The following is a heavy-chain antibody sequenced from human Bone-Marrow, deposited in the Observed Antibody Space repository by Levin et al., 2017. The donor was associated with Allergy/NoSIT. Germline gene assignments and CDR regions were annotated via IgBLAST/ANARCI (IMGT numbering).Heavy chain of an antibody. D-gene: IGHD1-1*01. V-gene: IGHV4-39*07. CDR2: IYYTGNT. CDR3: ARDLQYIGLSDI. CDR1: GGSIISSSHY. Sequence: SETLSLTCTVSGGSIISSSHYWGWIRQPPGRGPEWIGNIYYTGNTFYNPSLKSRVTISVDTSKNQFSLKVNSVTAADTAVYYCARDLQYIGLSDIWGRGILVTVSS. J-gene: IGHJ4*02.